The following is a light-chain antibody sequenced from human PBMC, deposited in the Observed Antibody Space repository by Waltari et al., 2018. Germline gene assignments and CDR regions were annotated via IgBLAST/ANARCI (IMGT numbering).Light chain of an antibody. V-gene: IGLV1-44*01. Sequence: QSVLTPPPSASGTPGQRVTLSCSGSTSNIGGNTINWFQQLPGPAPKLLIYSNNQRPSGVPDRFSGSKYGTSASLAISGLQSEDEADFYCATWDDSLNGVVFGGGTKLTVL. CDR3: ATWDDSLNGVV. J-gene: IGLJ3*02. CDR1: TSNIGGNT. CDR2: SNN.